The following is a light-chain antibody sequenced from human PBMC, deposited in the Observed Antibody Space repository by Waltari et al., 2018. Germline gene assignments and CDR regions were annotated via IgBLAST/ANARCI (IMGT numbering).Light chain of an antibody. Sequence: QSALTQPASVSGSPGQPTTLSCSGPTNDVGGYDYVSWYHQHPGKAPKLIVYDVTKRPSGVSDRFSGSKFDNTASLTISGLQAEDEGDYYCSSYTSANIVIFGGGTKLTVL. CDR1: TNDVGGYDY. CDR3: SSYTSANIVI. CDR2: DVT. J-gene: IGLJ2*01. V-gene: IGLV2-14*03.